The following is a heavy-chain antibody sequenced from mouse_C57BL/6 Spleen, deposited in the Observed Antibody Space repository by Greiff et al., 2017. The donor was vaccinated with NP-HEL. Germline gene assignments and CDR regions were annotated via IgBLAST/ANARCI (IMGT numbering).Heavy chain of an antibody. CDR3: ARGRDDEVFAY. V-gene: IGHV5-4*01. CDR2: ISDGGSYT. Sequence: EVQLQESGGGLVKPGGSLKLSCAASGFTFSSYAMSWVRQTPEKRLEWVATISDGGSYTYYPDNVKGRFTISRDNAKNNLYLQMSHLKSEDTAMYYCARGRDDEVFAYWGQGTLVTVSA. D-gene: IGHD2-12*01. J-gene: IGHJ3*01. CDR1: GFTFSSYA.